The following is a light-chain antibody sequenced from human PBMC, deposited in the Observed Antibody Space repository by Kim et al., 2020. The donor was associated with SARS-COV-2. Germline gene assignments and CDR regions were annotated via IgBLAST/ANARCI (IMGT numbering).Light chain of an antibody. J-gene: IGLJ3*02. CDR3: QVWDSRSDHRV. Sequence: SYELTQPPSVSVAPGKTATLTCGGKDIGTKSVHWYQQKPGQAPVSIIYSNSDRPSGIPERFSGSNAANTATLTINRVEAGDEADYFCQVWDSRSDHRVFGGGTKLTVL. V-gene: IGLV3-21*04. CDR2: SNS. CDR1: DIGTKS.